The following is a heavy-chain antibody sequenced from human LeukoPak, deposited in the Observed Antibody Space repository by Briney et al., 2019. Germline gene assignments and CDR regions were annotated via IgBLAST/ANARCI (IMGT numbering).Heavy chain of an antibody. V-gene: IGHV4-61*02. CDR3: AREKGGYYDSSGPWSY. J-gene: IGHJ4*02. Sequence: SQTLSLNCTVYGGSISSGSYYWRWLRQPPGRGVERIGRIYTSGSTNYNPSLKSRVAISVDTSKNQFSLKLSSVTAADTAVYYCAREKGGYYDSSGPWSYWGQGTLVTVSS. CDR2: IYTSGST. CDR1: GGSISSGSYY. D-gene: IGHD3-22*01.